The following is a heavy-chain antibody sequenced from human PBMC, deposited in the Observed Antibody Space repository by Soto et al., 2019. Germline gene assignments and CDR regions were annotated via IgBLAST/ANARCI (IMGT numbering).Heavy chain of an antibody. CDR2: VNHSGST. D-gene: IGHD2-15*01. V-gene: IGHV4-34*01. Sequence: TLSLTCAVYGGSFADYHWSWIRQAPGKGLEWIAEVNHSGSTNYNPSLKSRVTISFDTSKNQFSVKLNSATAADTAVYYCATYDCSRGTCYFDPWGQGTLVTVSS. CDR3: ATYDCSRGTCYFDP. J-gene: IGHJ5*02. CDR1: GGSFADYH.